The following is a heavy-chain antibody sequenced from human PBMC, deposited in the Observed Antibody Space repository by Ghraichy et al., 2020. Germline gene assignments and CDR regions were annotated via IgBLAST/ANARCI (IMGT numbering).Heavy chain of an antibody. CDR3: ARDMWGGSETDLDY. D-gene: IGHD3-10*01. V-gene: IGHV4-38-2*02. Sequence: SETLSLTCTVSGYSISSGYYWGWIRQPPGKGLEWIGSIYHSGSTYYNPSLKSRVTISVDTSKNQFSLKLSSVTAADTAVYYCARDMWGGSETDLDYWGQGTLVTVSS. J-gene: IGHJ4*02. CDR1: GYSISSGYY. CDR2: IYHSGST.